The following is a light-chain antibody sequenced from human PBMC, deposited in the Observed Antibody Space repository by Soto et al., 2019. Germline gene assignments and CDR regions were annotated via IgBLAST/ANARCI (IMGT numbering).Light chain of an antibody. CDR3: QQYNSYSPWT. Sequence: DVQMTQSPSTLPASVGDIVTITCRASQSVRSWLAWYQQKPGKAPKLLIYKASSLESGVPSRFSGSGSGTEFTLTISSLQPDDFATYYCQQYNSYSPWTFGQGTKVDIK. CDR2: KAS. J-gene: IGKJ1*01. V-gene: IGKV1-5*03. CDR1: QSVRSW.